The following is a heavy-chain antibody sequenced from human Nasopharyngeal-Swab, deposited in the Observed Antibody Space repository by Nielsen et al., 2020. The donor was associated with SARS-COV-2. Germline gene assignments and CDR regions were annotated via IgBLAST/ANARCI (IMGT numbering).Heavy chain of an antibody. J-gene: IGHJ4*02. Sequence: GRQAPGKGLEWVSAISGSGGSTYYADSVKGRFTISRDNAKNTLYLQMNSLRAEDTAVYYCAKGSRGYCSGGSCYLYYFDYWGQGTLVTVSS. D-gene: IGHD2-15*01. CDR2: ISGSGGST. CDR3: AKGSRGYCSGGSCYLYYFDY. V-gene: IGHV3-23*01.